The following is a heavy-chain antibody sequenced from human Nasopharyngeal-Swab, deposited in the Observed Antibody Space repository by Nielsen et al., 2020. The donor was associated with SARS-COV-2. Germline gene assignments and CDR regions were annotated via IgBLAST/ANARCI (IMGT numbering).Heavy chain of an antibody. CDR2: ISSSSSYI. J-gene: IGHJ4*02. CDR1: GFTFSSYS. V-gene: IGHV3-21*01. CDR3: ARERLGELFVDY. D-gene: IGHD3-16*01. Sequence: GESLKISCAASGFTFSSYSMNWVRQAPGKGLEWVSSISSSSSYIYYADSVKGRFTISRDNAKNSLYLQMSSLRAEDTAVYYCARERLGELFVDYWGQGTLVTVSS.